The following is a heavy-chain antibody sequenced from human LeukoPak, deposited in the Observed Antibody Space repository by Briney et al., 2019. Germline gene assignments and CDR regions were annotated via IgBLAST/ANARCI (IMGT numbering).Heavy chain of an antibody. V-gene: IGHV3-48*04. J-gene: IGHJ4*02. CDR1: GFTFSSYS. D-gene: IGHD5-12*01. CDR2: ISSSSSTI. Sequence: GGSLRLSCAASGFTFSSYSMNWVRQAPGKGLEWVSYISSSSSTIYYADSVKGRFTISRDNAKNSLYLQMNSLRAEDTAVYYCAKCHIVATITNFDYWGQGTLVTVSS. CDR3: AKCHIVATITNFDY.